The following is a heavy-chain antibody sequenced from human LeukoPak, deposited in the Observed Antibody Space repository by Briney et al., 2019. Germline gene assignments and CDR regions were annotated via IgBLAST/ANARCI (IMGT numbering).Heavy chain of an antibody. CDR2: IWYDGSNK. CDR1: GFTFGDFA. D-gene: IGHD5-18*01. Sequence: PGRSLRLSCTPSGFTFGDFAMTWVRQAPGKGLEWVAVIWYDGSNKYYADSVKGRFTISRDNSKNTLYLQMNSLRAEDTAVYYCARDLESGYSYGYSYGMGVWGQGTTVTVSS. CDR3: ARDLESGYSYGYSYGMGV. V-gene: IGHV3-33*01. J-gene: IGHJ6*02.